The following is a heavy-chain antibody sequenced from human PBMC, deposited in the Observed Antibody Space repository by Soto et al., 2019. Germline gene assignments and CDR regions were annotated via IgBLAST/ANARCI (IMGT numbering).Heavy chain of an antibody. CDR1: GGSISNYY. J-gene: IGHJ4*02. CDR3: ASHYTAPSAFRDY. CDR2: IYYSGTT. D-gene: IGHD2-2*02. V-gene: IGHV4-59*01. Sequence: PSETLSLTCTVSGGSISNYYWTWIRQPPGKGLEWIGYIYYSGTTNYNPSLKSRVTISVDTSKNQFSLKLSSVTAADTAVYYCASHYTAPSAFRDYWGQGTLVTVSS.